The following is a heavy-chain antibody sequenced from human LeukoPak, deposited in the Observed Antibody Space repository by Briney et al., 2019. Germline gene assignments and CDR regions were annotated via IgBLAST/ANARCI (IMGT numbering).Heavy chain of an antibody. V-gene: IGHV4-39*01. CDR1: GGSISSSSYY. CDR2: IYYSGST. D-gene: IGHD6-6*01. J-gene: IGHJ4*02. CDR3: ASAPLYSSSSPFDY. Sequence: PSETLSLTCTVSGGSISSSSYYWGWIRQPPGQGLEWIGSIYYSGSTYYNPSLKSRVTISVDTSKNQFSLKLSSVTAADTAVYYCASAPLYSSSSPFDYWGQGTLVTVSS.